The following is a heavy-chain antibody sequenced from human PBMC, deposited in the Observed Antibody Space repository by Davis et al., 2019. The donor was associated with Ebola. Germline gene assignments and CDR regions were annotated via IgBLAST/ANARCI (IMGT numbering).Heavy chain of an antibody. CDR3: AREQYYYDSSGYYGYYFDD. CDR2: ISSSSSTI. J-gene: IGHJ4*02. Sequence: GESLKISCAASGFTFSSYSMNWVRQAPGKGLEWVSYISSSSSTIYYADSVKGRFTISRDNAKNSLYLQMNSLRDEDTAVYYCAREQYYYDSSGYYGYYFDDWGQGTLVTVSS. D-gene: IGHD3-22*01. V-gene: IGHV3-48*02. CDR1: GFTFSSYS.